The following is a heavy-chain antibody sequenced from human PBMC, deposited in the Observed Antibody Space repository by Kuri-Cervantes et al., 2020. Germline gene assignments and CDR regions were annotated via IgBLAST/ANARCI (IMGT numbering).Heavy chain of an antibody. V-gene: IGHV1-18*01. CDR2: ISVYNGNT. CDR1: GYNLTNYA. CDR3: ARDGGSGGEFDP. J-gene: IGHJ5*02. Sequence: ASVKVSCKASGYNLTNYAFSCVRQAPGQGLEWMAWISVYNGNTNYAQNVQGRVTLTTDTATSTAYMELRSLRSDDTAVYYCARDGGSGGEFDPWGQGTLVTVSS. D-gene: IGHD3-10*01.